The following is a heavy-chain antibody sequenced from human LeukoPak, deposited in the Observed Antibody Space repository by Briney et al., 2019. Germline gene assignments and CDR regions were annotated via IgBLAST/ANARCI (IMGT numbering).Heavy chain of an antibody. Sequence: PTGGSLRLSCAASGFTVSSNYMSWVRQAPGKGLEWVSVIYSGGSTYYADSVKGRFTISRDNAKNTLYLQMNSLRAEDTALYYCVGSGGWWGFDYWGQGTLVTVSS. CDR2: IYSGGST. CDR1: GFTVSSNY. V-gene: IGHV3-66*01. D-gene: IGHD6-19*01. CDR3: VGSGGWWGFDY. J-gene: IGHJ4*02.